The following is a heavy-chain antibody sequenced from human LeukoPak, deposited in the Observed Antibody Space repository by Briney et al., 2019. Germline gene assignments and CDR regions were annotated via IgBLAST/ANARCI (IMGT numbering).Heavy chain of an antibody. Sequence: GGSLRLSYAASGFTFSSYWMHWVRQAPGKGLVWVSRINSYGGSTDYADSVKGRFTISRDNAKDTVYLHMNSLRAEDAALYYCARVRDPFGMDVWGQGTTVTVSS. CDR1: GFTFSSYW. J-gene: IGHJ6*02. D-gene: IGHD3-10*01. V-gene: IGHV3-74*01. CDR2: INSYGGST. CDR3: ARVRDPFGMDV.